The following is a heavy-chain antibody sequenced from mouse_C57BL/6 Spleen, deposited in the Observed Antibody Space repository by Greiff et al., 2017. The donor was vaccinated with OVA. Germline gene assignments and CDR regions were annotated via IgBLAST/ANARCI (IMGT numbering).Heavy chain of an antibody. J-gene: IGHJ2*01. CDR2: ISYDGSN. D-gene: IGHD1-1*01. CDR1: GYSITSGYY. Sequence: EVKLMESGPGLVKPSQSLSLTCSVTGYSITSGYYWNWIRQFPGNKLEWMGYISYDGSNNYNPSLKNRISITRDTSKNQFFLKLNSVTTEDTATYYCATDYGSSVFDYWGQGTTLTVSS. CDR3: ATDYGSSVFDY. V-gene: IGHV3-6*01.